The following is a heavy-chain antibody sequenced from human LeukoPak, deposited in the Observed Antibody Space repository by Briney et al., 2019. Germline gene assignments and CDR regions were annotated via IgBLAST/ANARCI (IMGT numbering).Heavy chain of an antibody. V-gene: IGHV4-39*01. J-gene: IGHJ4*02. CDR2: IYYSGRT. D-gene: IGHD1-26*01. CDR3: ASLGATPEWDY. CDR1: GCSISSCSYY. Sequence: SETLSLTCTVSGCSISSCSYYWGRLRPPPGKGLEWSGSIYYSGRTYYNPSLRSRVTISLDASKNLFPLKLSSVTAADTAVYYCASLGATPEWDYWGQGTLVTVSS.